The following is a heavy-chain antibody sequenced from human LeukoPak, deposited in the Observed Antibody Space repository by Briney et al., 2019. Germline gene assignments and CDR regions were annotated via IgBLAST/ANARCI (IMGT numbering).Heavy chain of an antibody. V-gene: IGHV1-24*01. CDR3: ATNDSSVWGSPIEEDAFDI. J-gene: IGHJ3*02. CDR1: GYTLTELS. Sequence: GASVKVSCKVSGYTLTELSMHWVRQAPGKGLEWMGGFDPEDGETIYAQKFQGRVTMTEDTSTDTAYMELSSLRSEDTAVYYCATNDSSVWGSPIEEDAFDIWGQGTMVTVPS. D-gene: IGHD3-16*01. CDR2: FDPEDGET.